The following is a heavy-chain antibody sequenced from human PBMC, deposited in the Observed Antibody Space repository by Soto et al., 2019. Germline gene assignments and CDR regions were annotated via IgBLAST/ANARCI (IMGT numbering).Heavy chain of an antibody. V-gene: IGHV1-18*01. Sequence: QVQLVQSGAEVKKPGASVKVSCKASGYTFTSYGISWVRQAPGQGLEWMGWVSAYNGNTNYAQKLQGRVTMTTDTSTSTAYMELRSLRSDDTAVYYCARDLSVEYSSSSYYYYGMDVWGRGTTVTVSS. CDR1: GYTFTSYG. CDR2: VSAYNGNT. D-gene: IGHD6-6*01. CDR3: ARDLSVEYSSSSYYYYGMDV. J-gene: IGHJ6*02.